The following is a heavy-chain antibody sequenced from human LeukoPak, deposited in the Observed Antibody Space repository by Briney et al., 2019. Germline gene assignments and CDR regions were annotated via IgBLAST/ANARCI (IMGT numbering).Heavy chain of an antibody. D-gene: IGHD3-22*01. V-gene: IGHV3-21*01. CDR2: ISSSSSYI. Sequence: PGGSLRLSCAASGFTFSSYSMNWVRQAPGKGLEWVSSISSSSSYIYYADSVKGRFTIPRDNAKNSLYLQMNSLRAEDTAVYYCARDPGQYYYDSSGYYSTNYFDYWGKGTLVPVSS. J-gene: IGHJ4*02. CDR1: GFTFSSYS. CDR3: ARDPGQYYYDSSGYYSTNYFDY.